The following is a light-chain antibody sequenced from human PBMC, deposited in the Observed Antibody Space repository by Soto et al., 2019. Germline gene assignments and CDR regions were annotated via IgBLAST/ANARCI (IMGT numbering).Light chain of an antibody. J-gene: IGKJ2*01. V-gene: IGKV1-33*01. CDR3: QQYDNLPPYT. CDR2: DAS. Sequence: DIQMTQSPSSLSASVGDRVTITCQASQDISNYLNWYQQKPGKAPKLLIYDASNLEIGVPSRFSGRGSGTDFTFTISSLQPEAIATYYCQQYDNLPPYTFGQGTKLEIK. CDR1: QDISNY.